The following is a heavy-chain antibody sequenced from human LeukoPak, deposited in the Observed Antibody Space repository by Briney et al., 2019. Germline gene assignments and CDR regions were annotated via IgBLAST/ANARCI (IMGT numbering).Heavy chain of an antibody. CDR2: ISYDGSNK. V-gene: IGHV3-30-3*01. Sequence: GGSLRLSCAASGFTFDDYAMHWVRQAPGKGLEWVAVISYDGSNKYYADSVKGRFTISRDNSKNTLYLQMNSLRAEDTAVYYCARQSGSYPYYYYYYMDVWGKGTTVTVSS. J-gene: IGHJ6*03. D-gene: IGHD1-26*01. CDR3: ARQSGSYPYYYYYYMDV. CDR1: GFTFDDYA.